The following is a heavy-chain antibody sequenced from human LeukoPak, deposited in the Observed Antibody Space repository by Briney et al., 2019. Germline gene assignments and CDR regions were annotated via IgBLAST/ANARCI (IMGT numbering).Heavy chain of an antibody. CDR1: GFTFSSYE. J-gene: IGHJ6*04. D-gene: IGHD3-10*02. V-gene: IGHV3-48*03. CDR2: ISSSGSTI. Sequence: GGSLRLSCAASGFTFSSYEMNWVRQAPGKVLEWVSYISSSGSTIYYADSVKGRFTISRDNAKNSLYLQMNSLRAEDTAVYYCAELGITMIGGVWGKGTTVTTSS. CDR3: AELGITMIGGV.